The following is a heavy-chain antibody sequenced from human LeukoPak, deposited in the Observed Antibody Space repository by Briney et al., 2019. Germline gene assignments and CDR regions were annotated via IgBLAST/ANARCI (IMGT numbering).Heavy chain of an antibody. J-gene: IGHJ4*02. CDR3: ATRRDGYNSLPFDY. CDR1: GGTFSSYA. D-gene: IGHD5-24*01. Sequence: SVKVSCKASGGTFSSYAISWVRQAPGQGLEWMGGIIPIFGTANYAQKFQGRVTITADESTSTAYMELSSLRSEDTAVYYCATRRDGYNSLPFDYWGQGTLVTVSS. V-gene: IGHV1-69*13. CDR2: IIPIFGTA.